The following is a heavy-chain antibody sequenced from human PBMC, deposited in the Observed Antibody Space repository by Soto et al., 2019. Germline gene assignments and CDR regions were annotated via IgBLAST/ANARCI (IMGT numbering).Heavy chain of an antibody. Sequence: EVQLLESGGGLVQPGGSLRLSCAASGFTFRNYAMSWVRQAPGKGLEWVSAITGSGGNTYYPDSVKGRFTISRDNSNNTLYLQMNSLRAEDTAVYYCAKDGGITMGRGLNFVPDAFDLWGQGKMVTVSS. CDR3: AKDGGITMGRGLNFVPDAFDL. V-gene: IGHV3-23*01. J-gene: IGHJ3*01. D-gene: IGHD3-10*01. CDR2: ITGSGGNT. CDR1: GFTFRNYA.